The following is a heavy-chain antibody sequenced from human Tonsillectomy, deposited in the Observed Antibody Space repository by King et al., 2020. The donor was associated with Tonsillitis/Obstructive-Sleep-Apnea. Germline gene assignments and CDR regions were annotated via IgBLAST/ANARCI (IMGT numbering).Heavy chain of an antibody. Sequence: QLQESGPGLVKPSETLSLTCSVSGGPISSTSYYWGWIRQSPGKGLEWIGNIHYSGSSHYDPSLKSRVTMSVDTSRNQFSLYLSSVSAADTAVYYCASLGLGIGADYFDYWGQGTLVTVSS. CDR3: ASLGLGIGADYFDY. V-gene: IGHV4-39*01. J-gene: IGHJ4*02. CDR1: GGPISSTSYY. CDR2: IHYSGSS. D-gene: IGHD7-27*01.